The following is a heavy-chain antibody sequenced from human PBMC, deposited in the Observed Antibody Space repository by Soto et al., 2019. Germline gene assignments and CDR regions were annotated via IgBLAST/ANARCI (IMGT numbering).Heavy chain of an antibody. J-gene: IGHJ4*02. D-gene: IGHD3-22*01. CDR1: GFTFSSYA. CDR3: AKDLESARVVMVITSFDY. Sequence: GGSLRLSCAASGFTFSSYAMSWVRQAPGKGLEWVSAINGGGGRTYYADSVKGRFTNSRDNSKNTLYLQMNSLRAEDTAVYYCAKDLESARVVMVITSFDYWGQGTLVTVSS. CDR2: INGGGGRT. V-gene: IGHV3-23*01.